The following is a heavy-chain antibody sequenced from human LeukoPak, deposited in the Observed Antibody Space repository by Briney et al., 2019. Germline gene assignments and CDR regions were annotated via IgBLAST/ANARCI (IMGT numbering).Heavy chain of an antibody. D-gene: IGHD2-15*01. CDR2: IIPILGIA. CDR1: GGTFSSYA. J-gene: IGHJ4*02. V-gene: IGHV1-69*04. CDR3: ARDIRSLGYCSGGSCLD. Sequence: SVKVSCKASGGTFSSYAISWVRQAPGQGLEWMGRIIPILGIANYAQKFQGRVTITADKSTSTAYMELSSLRSEDTAVYYCARDIRSLGYCSGGSCLDWGQGTLVTVSS.